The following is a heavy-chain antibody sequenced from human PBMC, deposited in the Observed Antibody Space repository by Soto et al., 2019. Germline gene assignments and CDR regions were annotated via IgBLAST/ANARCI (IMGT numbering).Heavy chain of an antibody. CDR2: IYSGGST. CDR3: ARVPSGELDY. D-gene: IGHD1-26*01. V-gene: IGHV3-53*04. J-gene: IGHJ4*02. CDR1: GFTVSSNY. Sequence: EVQLVESGGGLVQPGGSLRLSCAASGFTVSSNYMSWVRQAPGKGLEWVSVIYSGGSTYYVDSVKGRFTNSRHNSKNTLYLQMNSLRAEDTAVYYCARVPSGELDYWGQGTLVTVSS.